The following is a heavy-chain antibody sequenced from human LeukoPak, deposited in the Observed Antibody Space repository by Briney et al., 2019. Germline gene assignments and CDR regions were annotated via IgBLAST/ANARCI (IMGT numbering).Heavy chain of an antibody. V-gene: IGHV3-21*01. CDR3: VGPDSQFDC. J-gene: IGHJ4*02. CDR2: ISANSLHI. Sequence: GGSLRLSCAASGFTFSDQSMNWVRQAPGKGLEWVSSISANSLHIFYADSVKGRFTISRDNAKNSLYLQVNNLRVEDTAVYYCVGPDSQFDCWGQGTLVIVSS. D-gene: IGHD3-10*01. CDR1: GFTFSDQS.